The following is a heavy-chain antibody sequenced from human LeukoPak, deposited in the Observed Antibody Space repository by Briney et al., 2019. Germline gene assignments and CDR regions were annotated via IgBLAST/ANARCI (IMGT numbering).Heavy chain of an antibody. CDR1: GYSISSGYY. Sequence: SETLSLTCTVSGYSISSGYYWGWIRQPPGKGLEWIGSIYHSGSTYYNPSLKSRVTISVDTSKNQFSLKLSSVTAADTAVYYCARDLAAAGTIDPWGQGTLVTVSS. D-gene: IGHD6-13*01. CDR3: ARDLAAAGTIDP. J-gene: IGHJ5*02. CDR2: IYHSGST. V-gene: IGHV4-38-2*02.